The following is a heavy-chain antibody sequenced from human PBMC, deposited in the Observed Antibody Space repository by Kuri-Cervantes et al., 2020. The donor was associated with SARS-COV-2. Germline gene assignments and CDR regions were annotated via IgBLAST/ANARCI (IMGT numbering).Heavy chain of an antibody. J-gene: IGHJ6*03. Sequence: GGSLRLSCAVSGLRFSSQTMSWVRQAAGKGLEWVSGISGSGGSTYYADSVGGRFTISRDNSKNIVYMQMNSLRAEDTAVYYCAKGGYTAGEWYYYYYMDVWGKGTTVTVSS. D-gene: IGHD3-10*01. CDR3: AKGGYTAGEWYYYYYMDV. V-gene: IGHV3-23*01. CDR1: GLRFSSQT. CDR2: ISGSGGST.